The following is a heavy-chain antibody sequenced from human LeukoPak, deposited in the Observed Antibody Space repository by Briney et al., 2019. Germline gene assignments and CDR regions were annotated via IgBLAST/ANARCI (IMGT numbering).Heavy chain of an antibody. CDR1: GGSLSSYY. CDR2: ISTSGST. CDR3: ARVRYSDSSVLTRNGSYYFDH. V-gene: IGHV4-59*10. Sequence: SETLSLTCGVYGGSLSSYYWSCVRQPAGKGRESVGDISTSGSTNYNPSLKRRVTISVDTSKNQFSLKMSSVTAAGTAVYYCARVRYSDSSVLTRNGSYYFDHWGQGTLVTVSS. D-gene: IGHD3-22*01. J-gene: IGHJ4*02.